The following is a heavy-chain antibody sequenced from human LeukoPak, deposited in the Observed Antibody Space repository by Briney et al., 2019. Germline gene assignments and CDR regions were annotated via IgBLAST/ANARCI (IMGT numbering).Heavy chain of an antibody. Sequence: GGSLRLSCAASGFTFSSYWMHWVRQAPGKGLVWVSRINSDGSSTSYADSVKGRFTISRDNAKNTLYLQMNSLRAEDTAVYYCARLRYSYGYGGVDYWGQGTLVTVSS. CDR3: ARLRYSYGYGGVDY. D-gene: IGHD5-18*01. CDR1: GFTFSSYW. J-gene: IGHJ4*02. CDR2: INSDGSST. V-gene: IGHV3-74*01.